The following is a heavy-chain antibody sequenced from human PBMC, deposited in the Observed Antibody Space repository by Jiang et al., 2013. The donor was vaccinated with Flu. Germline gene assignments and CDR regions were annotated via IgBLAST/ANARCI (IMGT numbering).Heavy chain of an antibody. CDR3: ARLPPGRSSSGYGYYFDY. Sequence: GPGLVKPSETLSLTCTVSGGSISNYFWSWIRQPPGKGLEWIGHVYYSGSADYKPSLKSRVTMSVDTSKNQFSLRLISMTAADTAVYYCARLPPGRSSSGYGYYFDYWGQGTLVTVSS. CDR1: GGSISNYF. CDR2: VYYSGSA. J-gene: IGHJ4*02. D-gene: IGHD3-22*01. V-gene: IGHV4-59*08.